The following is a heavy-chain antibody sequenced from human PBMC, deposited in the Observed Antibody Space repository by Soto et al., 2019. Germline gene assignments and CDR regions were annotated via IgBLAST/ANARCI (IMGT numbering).Heavy chain of an antibody. V-gene: IGHV3-23*01. J-gene: IGHJ4*02. CDR1: GFTFSSYA. Sequence: EVQLLESGGGLVQPGGSLRLSCAASGFTFSSYAMSWVRQAPGKGLEWVSAISGSGGSTYYADSVKGRFTISRDNSKNTLYPPMNSLRAGDTAVYYCANGLLARVVAATPGWGHYCGQGPLVTVSS. D-gene: IGHD2-15*01. CDR2: ISGSGGST. CDR3: ANGLLARVVAATPGWGHY.